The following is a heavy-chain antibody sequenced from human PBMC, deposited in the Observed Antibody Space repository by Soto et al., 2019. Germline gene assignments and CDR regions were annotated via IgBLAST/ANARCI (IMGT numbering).Heavy chain of an antibody. J-gene: IGHJ6*02. CDR3: ERDDYYYGMDV. Sequence: PSETLSLTCTVSGGSISSYYWSWIRQPPGKGLEWIGYIYYSGSTNYNPSLKSRVTISVDTSKNQFSLKPSSVTAADTAVYYCERDDYYYGMDVWGQGTTVTVSS. CDR1: GGSISSYY. CDR2: IYYSGST. V-gene: IGHV4-59*12.